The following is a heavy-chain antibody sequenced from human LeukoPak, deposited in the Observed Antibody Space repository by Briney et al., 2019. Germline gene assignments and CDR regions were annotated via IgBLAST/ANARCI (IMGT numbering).Heavy chain of an antibody. CDR2: ISGSGGST. Sequence: GGSLRLSCAASGFTFSSYAMSWVRQAPGKGLEWVSAISGSGGSTYYADSVKGRFTISRDNSKNTLYLQMNSLRAEDTAVYYCAKDFGVYYYDSSGYYPFEYWGQGTLATVSS. D-gene: IGHD3-22*01. V-gene: IGHV3-23*01. CDR1: GFTFSSYA. CDR3: AKDFGVYYYDSSGYYPFEY. J-gene: IGHJ4*02.